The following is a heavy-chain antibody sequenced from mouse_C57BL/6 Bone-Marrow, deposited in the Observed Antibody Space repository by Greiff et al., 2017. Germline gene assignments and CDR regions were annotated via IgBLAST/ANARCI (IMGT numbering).Heavy chain of an antibody. J-gene: IGHJ1*03. Sequence: EVKLVESGGDLVKPGGSLKLSCAASGFTFSSYGMSWVRQTPDKRLEWVATISSGGSSTYYPDSVKGRFTISRDNAKNTLYLQMSSLKSEDTAMYYCASYYYGSKGYDVWGTGTTVTVSS. D-gene: IGHD1-1*01. CDR2: ISSGGSST. CDR1: GFTFSSYG. V-gene: IGHV5-6*02. CDR3: ASYYYGSKGYDV.